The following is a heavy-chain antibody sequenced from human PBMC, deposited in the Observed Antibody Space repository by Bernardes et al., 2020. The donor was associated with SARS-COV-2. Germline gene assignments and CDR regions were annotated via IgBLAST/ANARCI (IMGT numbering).Heavy chain of an antibody. CDR3: ARDLSHLVRRGFDL. J-gene: IGHJ2*01. D-gene: IGHD3-10*01. CDR2: IYYSGNT. V-gene: IGHV4-59*01. CDR1: AGSIGSYY. Sequence: ETLFLTCTVSAGSIGSYYWAWIRQPPGKGLEWIGYIYYSGNTNYNPSLKSRVTISVDRSQNQFSLNLSSVTPADTAVYYCARDLSHLVRRGFDLWGRGTLVTVSS.